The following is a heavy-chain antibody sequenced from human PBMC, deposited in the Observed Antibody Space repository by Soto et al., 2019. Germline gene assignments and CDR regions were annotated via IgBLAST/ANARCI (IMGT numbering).Heavy chain of an antibody. CDR3: ARDRDDYGSGNYYNRIDF. V-gene: IGHV1-69*01. CDR1: GGIFSTYA. Sequence: QVQLVQSGAEVKKPGSSVKVSSKASGGIFSTYAISWLRQAPGQGLEWMGGIIPIFGTPNYAQRFQGRVTNTADESTTTSYMELSRLKSEDTAVYYCARDRDDYGSGNYYNRIDFWGQGTLVTVSS. D-gene: IGHD3-10*01. J-gene: IGHJ4*02. CDR2: IIPIFGTP.